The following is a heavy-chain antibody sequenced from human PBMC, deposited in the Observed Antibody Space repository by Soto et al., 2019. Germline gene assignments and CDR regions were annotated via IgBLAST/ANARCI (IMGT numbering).Heavy chain of an antibody. CDR2: ISSSSSTI. J-gene: IGHJ6*02. V-gene: IGHV3-48*02. CDR1: GFTFSSYS. D-gene: IGHD2-2*01. Sequence: VGSLRLSCAASGFTFSSYSMNWVRQAPGKGLEWVSYISSSSSTIYYADSVKGRFTISRDNAKNSLYLQMNSLRDEDTAVYYCARDYVLVPAAFYYYYYGMDVWGQGTTVTVSS. CDR3: ARDYVLVPAAFYYYYYGMDV.